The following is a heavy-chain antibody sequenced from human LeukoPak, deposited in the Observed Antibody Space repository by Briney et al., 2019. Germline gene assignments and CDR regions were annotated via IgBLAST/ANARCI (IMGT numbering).Heavy chain of an antibody. Sequence: GGSLRLSCAASGFTFSSYGMHWVRQAPGKGLEWVAFIRYDGSNKYYADSVKGRFTISRDNSKNTLYLQMNSLRAEDTAVYYCAKDLMEAYCGGDCQNYYFDYWGQGTLVTVSS. V-gene: IGHV3-30*02. J-gene: IGHJ4*02. D-gene: IGHD2-21*02. CDR3: AKDLMEAYCGGDCQNYYFDY. CDR2: IRYDGSNK. CDR1: GFTFSSYG.